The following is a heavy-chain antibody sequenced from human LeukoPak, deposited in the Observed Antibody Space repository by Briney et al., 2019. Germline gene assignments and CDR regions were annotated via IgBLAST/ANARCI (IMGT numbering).Heavy chain of an antibody. CDR1: GASISTFY. CDR2: LFFGGST. Sequence: SETLSLPCTVSGASISTFYWSWIRQPPGKGLEWIGYLFFGGSTNYNPSLKSRVTISSDTSKNQLSLKLTSVTAADTAVYYCARAGGGWSFDYLGQGTLVTVSS. J-gene: IGHJ4*02. V-gene: IGHV4-59*01. CDR3: ARAGGGWSFDY. D-gene: IGHD6-19*01.